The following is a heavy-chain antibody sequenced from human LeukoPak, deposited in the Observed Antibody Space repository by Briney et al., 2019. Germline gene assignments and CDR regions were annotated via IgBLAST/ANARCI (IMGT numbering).Heavy chain of an antibody. CDR2: INPSGGST. V-gene: IGHV1-46*01. Sequence: ASVKVSCKASGYTFTSYYMHWVRQAPGQGLEWMGIINPSGGSTSYAQKFQGRVTMTRDTSPSTVYMELSSLRSEDTAVYYCVRDTIFGVVMTYYFDYWGQGTLVTVSS. J-gene: IGHJ4*02. CDR3: VRDTIFGVVMTYYFDY. D-gene: IGHD3-3*01. CDR1: GYTFTSYY.